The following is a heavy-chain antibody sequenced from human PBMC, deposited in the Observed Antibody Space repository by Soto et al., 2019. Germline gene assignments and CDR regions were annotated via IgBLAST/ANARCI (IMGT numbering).Heavy chain of an antibody. V-gene: IGHV4-61*01. D-gene: IGHD6-19*01. J-gene: IGHJ6*02. CDR2: IYYSGST. CDR3: ARAVAGTSYYYYGMDV. CDR1: GGSVSSGSYY. Sequence: SGTLSLTCTVSGGSVSSGSYYWSWIRQPPGKGLEWIGYIYYSGSTNYNPSLKSRVTISVDTSKNQFSLKLSSVTAADTAVYYCARAVAGTSYYYYGMDVWGQGTTVTVSS.